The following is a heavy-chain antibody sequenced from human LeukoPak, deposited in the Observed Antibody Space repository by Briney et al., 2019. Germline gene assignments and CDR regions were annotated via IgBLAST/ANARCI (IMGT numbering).Heavy chain of an antibody. Sequence: ASVTVSCKASGYTFTSYDINWVRQAAGQGLEWMGWMNPNSGNTGYAQKFQGRVTMTRNTSRSTAYMELSSLRSEDTAVYYCARAMVRGVIIPGYWGQGTLVTVSS. CDR3: ARAMVRGVIIPGY. CDR1: GYTFTSYD. CDR2: MNPNSGNT. D-gene: IGHD3-10*01. V-gene: IGHV1-8*01. J-gene: IGHJ4*02.